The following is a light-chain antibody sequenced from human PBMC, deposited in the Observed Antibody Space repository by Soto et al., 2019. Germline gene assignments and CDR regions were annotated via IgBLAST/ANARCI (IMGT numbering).Light chain of an antibody. CDR1: QDVSRY. V-gene: IGKV1-9*01. Sequence: DIQLTQSPSFLSASVGDRVTITCRASQDVSRYLAWYQQKPGKAPNLLIYAASTLRSGVPSRFSDSGSETDFTLTISSLQPEDFATYYCQQLNSYVFAFGPGTKVDIK. J-gene: IGKJ3*01. CDR3: QQLNSYVFA. CDR2: AAS.